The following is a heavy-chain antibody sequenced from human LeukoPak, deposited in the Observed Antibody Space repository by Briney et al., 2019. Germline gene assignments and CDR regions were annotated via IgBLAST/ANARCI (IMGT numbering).Heavy chain of an antibody. Sequence: SETLSLTCTVSGGSVSSGSFYWNWIRQSSGKGLEWIGYIYYSGITNYSPSLKSRVTISLDTSKNQFSLRLNSVTAADTAVYYCASSTGYWYFDLWGRGTLVTVPS. V-gene: IGHV4-61*01. CDR3: ASSTGYWYFDL. D-gene: IGHD1-1*01. J-gene: IGHJ2*01. CDR1: GGSVSSGSFY. CDR2: IYYSGIT.